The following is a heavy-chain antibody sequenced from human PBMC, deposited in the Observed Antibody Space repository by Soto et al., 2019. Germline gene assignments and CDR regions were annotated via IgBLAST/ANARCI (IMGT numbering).Heavy chain of an antibody. CDR1: GFTFSNAW. J-gene: IGHJ5*02. V-gene: IGHV3-15*01. Sequence: GGSLRLSCAASGFTFSNAWMSWVRQAPGKGLEWVGRIKSKTDGGTTDYAAPVKGRFTISRDDSKNTLYLQMNSLKTEDTAVYYCTKEGVPAADNWFDPWGQGTLVTVSS. CDR2: IKSKTDGGTT. CDR3: TKEGVPAADNWFDP. D-gene: IGHD2-2*01.